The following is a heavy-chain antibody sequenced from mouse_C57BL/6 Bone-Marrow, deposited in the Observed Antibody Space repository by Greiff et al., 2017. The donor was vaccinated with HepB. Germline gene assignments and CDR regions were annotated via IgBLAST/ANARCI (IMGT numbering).Heavy chain of an antibody. J-gene: IGHJ3*01. CDR1: GYTFTSYW. D-gene: IGHD1-1*01. Sequence: QVQLQQPGAELVMPGASVKLSCKASGYTFTSYWMHWVKQRPGQGLEWIGEIDPSDSYTKYNQKFKGKSTLTVDKSTSTPYMQISSLTSEDSAVYYCASYGSSPPWFAYWGQGTLVTVSA. V-gene: IGHV1-69*01. CDR2: IDPSDSYT. CDR3: ASYGSSPPWFAY.